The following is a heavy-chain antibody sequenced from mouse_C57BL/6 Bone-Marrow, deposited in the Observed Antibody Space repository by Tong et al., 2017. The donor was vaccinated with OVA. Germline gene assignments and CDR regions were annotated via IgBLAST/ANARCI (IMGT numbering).Heavy chain of an antibody. Sequence: VQLKESGPGLVAPSQSLSITCTVSGFSLTGYGVNWVRQPPGKGLEWLGMIWGDGSTDYNSALKSRLSISKYNSKSQVCLKRNSLQTEDTARYYGARDERLLRLRGDWGKGTTLTVSS. CDR3: ARDERLLRLRGD. V-gene: IGHV2-6-7*01. CDR2: IWGDGST. D-gene: IGHD1-2*01. J-gene: IGHJ2*01. CDR1: GFSLTGYG.